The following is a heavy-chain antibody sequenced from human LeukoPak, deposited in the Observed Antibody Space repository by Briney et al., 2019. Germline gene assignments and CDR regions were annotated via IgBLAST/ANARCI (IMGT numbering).Heavy chain of an antibody. CDR1: GGSISGGGYY. CDR3: ARESWDCSSTSCYGGFDY. J-gene: IGHJ4*02. D-gene: IGHD2-2*01. Sequence: SETLSLTCTVSGGSISGGGYYWSWIRQHPGKGLEWIGYIYYSGSTYYNPSLKSRVTISVDTSKNQFSLKLSSVTAADTAVYYCARESWDCSSTSCYGGFDYWGQGTLVTVSS. CDR2: IYYSGST. V-gene: IGHV4-31*03.